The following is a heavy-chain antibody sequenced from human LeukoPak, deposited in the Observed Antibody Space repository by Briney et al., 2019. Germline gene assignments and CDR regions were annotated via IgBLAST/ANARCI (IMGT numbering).Heavy chain of an antibody. V-gene: IGHV5-51*01. CDR3: ARQGLLAVAGRVLHAFDI. J-gene: IGHJ3*02. CDR1: GYRFSTYW. CDR2: IYPDDSDT. D-gene: IGHD6-19*01. Sequence: PGESLKISCKGSGYRFSTYWIGWVRQMPGKGLEWMGIIYPDDSDTRYSPSFQGQVTISADKSISTAYLQWSSLKASDTAMYYCARQGLLAVAGRVLHAFDIWGQGTMVTVSS.